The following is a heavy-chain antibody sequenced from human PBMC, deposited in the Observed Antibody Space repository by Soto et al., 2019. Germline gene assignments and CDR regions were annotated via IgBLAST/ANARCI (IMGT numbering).Heavy chain of an antibody. J-gene: IGHJ4*02. CDR2: ISYDGSNK. CDR3: ARDLAVAGY. V-gene: IGHV3-30-3*01. D-gene: IGHD6-19*01. CDR1: GFTFSSYA. Sequence: QVQLVESGGGVVQPGRSLRLSCAASGFTFSSYAMHWVRQAPGKGPEWVAVISYDGSNKYYADSVKGRFTISRDNSKNTLYLQMNSLRAEDTAVYYCARDLAVAGYWGQGTLVTVSS.